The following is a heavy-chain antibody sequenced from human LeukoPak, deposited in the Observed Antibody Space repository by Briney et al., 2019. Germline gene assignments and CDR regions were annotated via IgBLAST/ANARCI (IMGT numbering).Heavy chain of an antibody. CDR2: IKQDGSEK. J-gene: IGHJ4*02. Sequence: PGGSLRLSCAASGFTFSSYWMSWVRQAPGKGLEWVANIKQDGSEKYYVDSVKGRFTISRDNAKNSLYLQMNSLRAEDTAVYYCAGVFLRYSSGWYYFDYWGQGTLVTVSS. V-gene: IGHV3-7*01. CDR3: AGVFLRYSSGWYYFDY. CDR1: GFTFSSYW. D-gene: IGHD6-19*01.